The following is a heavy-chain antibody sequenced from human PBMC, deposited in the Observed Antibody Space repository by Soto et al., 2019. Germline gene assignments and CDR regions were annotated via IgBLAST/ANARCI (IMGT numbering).Heavy chain of an antibody. CDR1: GFTFSSYW. CDR3: ARRDGRRWSRFDN. D-gene: IGHD2-15*01. Sequence: GGSLRLSCAASGFTFSSYWMNWVRQAPGKGLEWVAKIKQDGSEKYYVGSVKGRFTISIDNAKNSLYLQMNSLRAEDTAVYYWARRDGRRWSRFDNWGQGTLVTVSS. V-gene: IGHV3-7*01. J-gene: IGHJ4*02. CDR2: IKQDGSEK.